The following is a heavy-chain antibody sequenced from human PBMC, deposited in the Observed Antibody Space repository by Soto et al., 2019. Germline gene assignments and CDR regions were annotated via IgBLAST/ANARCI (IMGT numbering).Heavy chain of an antibody. CDR1: GFTFSSYA. D-gene: IGHD4-17*01. J-gene: IGHJ4*02. CDR3: AKDVNDPHNYGDYNFHY. V-gene: IGHV3-30*18. CDR2: VSYDGSHE. Sequence: QLQLVESGGGVVQPGTSLRLSCAASGFTFSSYAMHWVRQAPGKRLAWVAVVSYDGSHEFYADFVEGRFTIARDNSKDKLYLQMNSLRAEDTAVYYCAKDVNDPHNYGDYNFHYWGQGTLVTVSS.